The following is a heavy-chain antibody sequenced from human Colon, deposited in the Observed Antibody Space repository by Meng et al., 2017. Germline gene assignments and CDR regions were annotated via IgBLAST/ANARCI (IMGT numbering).Heavy chain of an antibody. Sequence: QVHLHESGPGLGRPSDDLSLVFTVSGGSIKSGGYHGSWGRQHPGKGLENIGFMSDSGTTDYNPSLRSRVSISEIGSSKNQFSLTLRSVTAADTATYFCARDTLYGTDYWGQGALVTVSS. CDR2: MSDSGTT. D-gene: IGHD4-17*01. V-gene: IGHV4-31*03. CDR3: ARDTLYGTDY. J-gene: IGHJ4*02. CDR1: GGSIKSGGYH.